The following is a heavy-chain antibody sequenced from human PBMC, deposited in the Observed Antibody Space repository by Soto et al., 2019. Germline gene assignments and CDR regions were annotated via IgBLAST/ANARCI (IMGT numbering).Heavy chain of an antibody. V-gene: IGHV5-51*01. CDR2: IYPGDSDI. D-gene: IGHD2-15*01. J-gene: IGHJ6*02. Sequence: PGESLKISCKGSGYSFTSYWIGWVREMPGTGLEWVGIIYPGDSDIRYSPSFEGQLTISADKSTSTAYLQWSSLKASDTAMYYCARAPSYCSGGSCYSHYYDGMDVGGQGTTVTVS. CDR1: GYSFTSYW. CDR3: ARAPSYCSGGSCYSHYYDGMDV.